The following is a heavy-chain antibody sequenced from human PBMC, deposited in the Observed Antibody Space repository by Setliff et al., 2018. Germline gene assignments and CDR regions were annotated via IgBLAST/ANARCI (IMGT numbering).Heavy chain of an antibody. CDR3: ARVRRVVIAYYYYMDV. J-gene: IGHJ6*03. CDR2: INHSGST. Sequence: SETLSLTCAVYGGSFSGYYWSWIRQPPGRGLEWIGEINHSGSTNYNPSLKSRVTISVDTSKNQFSLKLSSVTAADTAVYYCARVRRVVIAYYYYMDVWGKGTTVTVSS. D-gene: IGHD2-21*01. CDR1: GGSFSGYY. V-gene: IGHV4-34*01.